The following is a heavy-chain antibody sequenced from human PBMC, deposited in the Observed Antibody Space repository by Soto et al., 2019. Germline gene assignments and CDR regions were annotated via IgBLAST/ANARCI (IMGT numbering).Heavy chain of an antibody. V-gene: IGHV1-2*02. D-gene: IGHD5-18*01. J-gene: IGHJ6*02. CDR1: GYTFTGYY. Sequence: QVQLVQSGAEVKKPGASVKVSCKASGYTFTGYYMHWVRQAPGQGLEWMGWINPNSGGTNYAQKFQGRVTMTRDTSISTAYMELSRLRSDDTAVYYCAGVRRLVREQLNYYYYYGMDVWGQGTTFTVSS. CDR2: INPNSGGT. CDR3: AGVRRLVREQLNYYYYYGMDV.